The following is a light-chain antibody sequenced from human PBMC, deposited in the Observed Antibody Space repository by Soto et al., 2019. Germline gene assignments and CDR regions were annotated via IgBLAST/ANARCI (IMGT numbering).Light chain of an antibody. Sequence: DIQMTQSPSPLSASVGDRVTITCRASQSISYWLAWYQQKPGKAPNLLIYKASSLESGVPSRFSGSGSGTEVPLTIRSLQPDDCATYYCQQYNNYWTFGQGTKVEIK. CDR1: QSISYW. V-gene: IGKV1-5*03. J-gene: IGKJ1*01. CDR3: QQYNNYWT. CDR2: KAS.